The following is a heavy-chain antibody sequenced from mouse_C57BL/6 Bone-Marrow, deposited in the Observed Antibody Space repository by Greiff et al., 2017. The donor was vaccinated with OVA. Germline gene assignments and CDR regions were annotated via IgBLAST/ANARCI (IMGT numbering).Heavy chain of an antibody. CDR3: ARGNGSSYWYFDV. J-gene: IGHJ1*03. CDR1: GYSFTGYY. CDR2: INPSTGGT. D-gene: IGHD1-1*01. V-gene: IGHV1-42*01. Sequence: VQLKQSGPELVKPGASVKISCKASGYSFTGYYMNWVKQSPEKSLEWIGEINPSTGGTTYNQKFKAKATLTVDKSSSTAYMQLKSLTSEDSAVYYCARGNGSSYWYFDVWGTGTTVTVSS.